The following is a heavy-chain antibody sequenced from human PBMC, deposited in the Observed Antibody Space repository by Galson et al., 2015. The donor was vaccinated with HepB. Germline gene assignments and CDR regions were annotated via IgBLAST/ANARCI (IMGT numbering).Heavy chain of an antibody. CDR1: GYTFTGYY. V-gene: IGHV1-2*04. CDR2: INPNSGGT. CDR3: ARGGLTMVRGVIGNDYYGMDV. Sequence: SVKVSCKASGYTFTGYYMHWVRQAPGQGLEWMGWINPNSGGTNYAQKFQGWVTMTRDTSISTACMELSRLRSDDTAVYYCARGGLTMVRGVIGNDYYGMDVWGQGTTVTVSS. J-gene: IGHJ6*02. D-gene: IGHD3-10*01.